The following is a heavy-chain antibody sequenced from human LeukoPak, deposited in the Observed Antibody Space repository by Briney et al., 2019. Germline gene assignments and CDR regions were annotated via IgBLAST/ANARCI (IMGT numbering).Heavy chain of an antibody. Sequence: PSETLSLTCAVYGGSFSGYYWSWIRQPPGKGLEWIGEINHSGSTNYNPSLKSRVTISVDTSKNQFSLKLSSVTAADTAVYYCARGARWHYDSSGYGPYFDYWGQGTLVTVSS. V-gene: IGHV4-34*01. CDR3: ARGARWHYDSSGYGPYFDY. CDR2: INHSGST. CDR1: GGSFSGYY. J-gene: IGHJ4*02. D-gene: IGHD3-22*01.